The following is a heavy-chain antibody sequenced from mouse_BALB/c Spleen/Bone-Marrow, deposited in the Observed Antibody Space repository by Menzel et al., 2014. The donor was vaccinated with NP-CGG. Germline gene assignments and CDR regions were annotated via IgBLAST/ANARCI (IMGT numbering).Heavy chain of an antibody. CDR2: INPSTGYT. V-gene: IGHV1-7*01. J-gene: IGHJ3*01. Sequence: VQLVESGAELAKPGASVKMSCRASGYTFTSYWMHWVKQRPGQGLEWIGYINPSTGYTEYNQKFKDKATLTADNSSNTAYMQLSSLTSEDSAVYYCTRGYGSSPVFAYWGQVTLVTVSP. D-gene: IGHD1-1*01. CDR1: GYTFTSYW. CDR3: TRGYGSSPVFAY.